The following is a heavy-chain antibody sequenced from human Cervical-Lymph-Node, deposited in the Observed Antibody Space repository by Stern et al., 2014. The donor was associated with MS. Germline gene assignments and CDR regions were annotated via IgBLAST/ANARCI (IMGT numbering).Heavy chain of an antibody. CDR3: ARMRGANPHYFDH. J-gene: IGHJ4*02. D-gene: IGHD2-8*01. Sequence: ESGPALVKPTETLTLTCDFSGFSLNTGTMSVAWIRQAPGKALEWIAVIDWDYDKFYSSFLKTRLTLSKEPSKNQVVLTMTKVSPVDTDTYYCARMRGANPHYFDHWGQGILVVVSS. CDR1: GFSLNTGTMS. CDR2: IDWDYDK. V-gene: IGHV2-70*01.